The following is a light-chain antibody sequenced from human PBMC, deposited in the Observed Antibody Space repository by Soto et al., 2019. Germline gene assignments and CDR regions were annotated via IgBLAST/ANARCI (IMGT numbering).Light chain of an antibody. CDR3: QQYYSYPRT. CDR2: AAS. J-gene: IGKJ1*01. Sequence: AIRMTQSPSSFSASTGDRVTITCRASQGISSYLAWYQQKPGKAPKLLIYAASTLQSGVPSRLSGSRSGTDFTLTISCLQSEDFATYYCQQYYSYPRTFGQGTKVEIK. V-gene: IGKV1-8*01. CDR1: QGISSY.